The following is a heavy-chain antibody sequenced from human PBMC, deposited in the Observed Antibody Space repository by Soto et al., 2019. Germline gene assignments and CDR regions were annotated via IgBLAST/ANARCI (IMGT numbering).Heavy chain of an antibody. Sequence: LXLTWTVSGDSISNYYWRWIRQSAEKRLEWIGRVSSTGSIYYNPSLKSRVTISVDTSKNQVSLNLTSVTAADTASYSCSRGVPAAGTDWFDPWGQGTLVTVSS. J-gene: IGHJ5*01. CDR3: SRGVPAAGTDWFDP. V-gene: IGHV4-4*07. CDR2: VSSTGSI. CDR1: GDSISNYY. D-gene: IGHD6-13*01.